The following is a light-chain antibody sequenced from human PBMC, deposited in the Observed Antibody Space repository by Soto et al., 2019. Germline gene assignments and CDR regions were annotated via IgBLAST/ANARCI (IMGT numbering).Light chain of an antibody. CDR2: EVS. CDR1: HSLLHINGKTY. Sequence: EIVITQSPLSLPANPGQPASISCNSTHSLLHINGKTYLYWYVQKSGQPPKLLIYEVSNRFSGVSERFSGSGAGTDFTLKISGVEAEDVGVYYCMKTIQVPSIAFGQGTRLEIK. CDR3: MKTIQVPSIA. V-gene: IGKV2D-29*01. J-gene: IGKJ5*01.